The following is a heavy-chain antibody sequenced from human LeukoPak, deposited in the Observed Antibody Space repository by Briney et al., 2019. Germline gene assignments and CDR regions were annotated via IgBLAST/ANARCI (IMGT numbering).Heavy chain of an antibody. J-gene: IGHJ4*02. CDR1: GGSISSYY. CDR3: ARRGYDILTGYYGEYYFDY. CDR2: IYYSGST. V-gene: IGHV4-59*08. Sequence: PSETPSLTCTVSGGSISSYYWSWIRQPPGKGLEWIGYIYYSGSTNYNPSLKSRVTISVDTSKNQFSLKLSSVTAADTAVYYCARRGYDILTGYYGEYYFDYWGQGTLVTVSS. D-gene: IGHD3-9*01.